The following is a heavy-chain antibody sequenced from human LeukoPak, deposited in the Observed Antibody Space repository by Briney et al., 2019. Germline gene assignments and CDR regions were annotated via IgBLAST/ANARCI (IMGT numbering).Heavy chain of an antibody. CDR3: AREKLGMITLVRGAQFDY. CDR2: ISAYSGNT. J-gene: IGHJ4*02. D-gene: IGHD3-10*01. Sequence: GASVKVSCKASGYTFTSYVISWVRQAPGQGLEWMGWISAYSGNTNFAQKLQGRVTMTTDTSTSTAYMELRSLRSDDTAVYYCAREKLGMITLVRGAQFDYWSQGTLVTVSS. V-gene: IGHV1-18*01. CDR1: GYTFTSYV.